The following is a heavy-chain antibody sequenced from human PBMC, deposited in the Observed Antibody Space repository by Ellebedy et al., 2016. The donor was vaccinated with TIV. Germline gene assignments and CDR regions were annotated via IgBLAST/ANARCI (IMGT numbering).Heavy chain of an antibody. CDR1: GYTFTSYY. V-gene: IGHV1-46*01. CDR3: ARDLSVGTRNYYFGMDV. CDR2: INPSGGST. Sequence: AASVKVSCKASGYTFTSYYMHWVRQAPGQGLEWMGIINPSGGSTSSAQKFQGRVTIPRDTSTTTVYMELRSLRSEDTAVYYCARDLSVGTRNYYFGMDVWGQGTTVTVSS. J-gene: IGHJ6*02. D-gene: IGHD2-2*01.